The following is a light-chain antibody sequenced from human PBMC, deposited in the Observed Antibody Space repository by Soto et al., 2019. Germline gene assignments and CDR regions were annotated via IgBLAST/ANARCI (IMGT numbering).Light chain of an antibody. V-gene: IGKV3-11*01. CDR3: QQRTISS. Sequence: VLTQSPDTLSLSPGERATLSCRASQTVGAYIAWYQQKPGQEPRLLIYATSYRATVIPTRFSGRGSGIDFTLTISSLEPEDFGIYYYQQRTISSFGPGTTVEIK. J-gene: IGKJ1*01. CDR2: ATS. CDR1: QTVGAY.